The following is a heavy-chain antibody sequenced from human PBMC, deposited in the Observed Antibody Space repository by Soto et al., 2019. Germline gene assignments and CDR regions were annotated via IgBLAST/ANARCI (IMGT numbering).Heavy chain of an antibody. J-gene: IGHJ4*02. Sequence: PGGSLRLSCAASGFTSRSYWMSWVRQTPGKGLLWVSHTKSDGSNTDYADSVKGRFTLSRDNAKNTFFLQMNSLGVEDTAVYFCRVWIGELSNDFWGQGTLVTV. CDR3: RVWIGELSNDF. CDR2: TKSDGSNT. V-gene: IGHV3-74*01. CDR1: GFTSRSYW. D-gene: IGHD3-10*01.